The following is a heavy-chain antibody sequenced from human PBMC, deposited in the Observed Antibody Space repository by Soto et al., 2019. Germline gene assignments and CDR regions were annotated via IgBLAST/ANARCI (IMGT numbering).Heavy chain of an antibody. CDR3: ARDYYDSSGHFDY. CDR1: GGSVSSSNW. V-gene: IGHV4-4*02. J-gene: IGHJ4*02. D-gene: IGHD3-22*01. CDR2: IYHSGST. Sequence: QVQLQESGPGLVKPSGTLSLTCAVSGGSVSSSNWWSWVRQPPGKGLEWIGQIYHSGSTNYNPSLKSRVTIAVDKSKNQFSLKLSSVPAADTAVYYCARDYYDSSGHFDYWGQGTLVTVSS.